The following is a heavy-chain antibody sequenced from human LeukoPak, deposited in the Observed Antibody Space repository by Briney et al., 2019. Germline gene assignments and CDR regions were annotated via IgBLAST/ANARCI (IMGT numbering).Heavy chain of an antibody. CDR1: GFTFSSYA. J-gene: IGHJ4*02. V-gene: IGHV3-23*01. Sequence: GGSLRLSCAASGFTFSSYAMSWVRQAPGKGLEWVSDISGSGGSTYYADSVKGRFTISRDNSENTLYLQMNSLRAEDTAVYYCAKVLGITMIVFRYWGQGTLVTVSS. CDR2: ISGSGGST. CDR3: AKVLGITMIVFRY. D-gene: IGHD3-22*01.